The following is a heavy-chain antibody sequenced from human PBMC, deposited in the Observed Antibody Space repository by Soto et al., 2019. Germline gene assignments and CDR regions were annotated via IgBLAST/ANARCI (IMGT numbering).Heavy chain of an antibody. V-gene: IGHV1-3*05. J-gene: IGHJ4*02. CDR3: ARADGTY. CDR2: INAGNGNT. Sequence: QVRLVQSGAEEKKPGASVKVSCKASGYTFSSYAIHWVRQAPGQGLEWMGWINAGNGNTKYSQKFQGRVTITRDTPASTAYMELNSLTSEDTAVSYCARADGTYWGQGTLVTVSS. D-gene: IGHD1-26*01. CDR1: GYTFSSYA.